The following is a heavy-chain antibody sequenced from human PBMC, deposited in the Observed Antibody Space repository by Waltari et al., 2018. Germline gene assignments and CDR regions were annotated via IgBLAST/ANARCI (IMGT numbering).Heavy chain of an antibody. Sequence: QVQLQQWGAGLLKPSETLSLTCGVYGGSFSGYYWSWIRQPPGKGLEWIGEINQSGRTNHNPSLKSRVTISIDTSKNQISLKLRSVTAADTAVYYCARANTIFGVVRTWYYMDVWGKGTTVTVSS. V-gene: IGHV4-34*01. CDR1: GGSFSGYY. J-gene: IGHJ6*03. CDR3: ARANTIFGVVRTWYYMDV. D-gene: IGHD3-3*01. CDR2: INQSGRT.